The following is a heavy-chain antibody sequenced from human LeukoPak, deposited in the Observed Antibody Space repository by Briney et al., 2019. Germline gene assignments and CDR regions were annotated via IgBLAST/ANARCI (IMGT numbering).Heavy chain of an antibody. CDR3: ARPIRSYCSSTSCPQRVFDY. J-gene: IGHJ4*02. CDR2: ISAYNGNT. Sequence: ASVKVSCKASGYTFTSYGISWVRQAPGQGLEWMGWISAYNGNTNYAQKLQGRVTMTTDTSTSTAYMELRSLRSDDTAVYYCARPIRSYCSSTSCPQRVFDYWGQGTLVTVSS. D-gene: IGHD2-2*01. CDR1: GYTFTSYG. V-gene: IGHV1-18*01.